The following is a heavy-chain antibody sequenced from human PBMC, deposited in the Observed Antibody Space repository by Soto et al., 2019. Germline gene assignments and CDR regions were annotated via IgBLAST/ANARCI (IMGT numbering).Heavy chain of an antibody. D-gene: IGHD3-10*01. CDR1: GGYISGGGYS. CDR3: ARESSIRGLVYVSNWLDP. V-gene: IGHV4-30-2*01. J-gene: IGHJ5*02. CDR2: IYHSGST. Sequence: TSETLSLTCAVSGGYISGGGYSWSWIRQPPGKGLEWIGYIYHSGSTYYNPSLKSRVTISVDRSKNQFSLKLNSVTAADTAVYYCARESSIRGLVYVSNWLDPWGQGTLVTVSS.